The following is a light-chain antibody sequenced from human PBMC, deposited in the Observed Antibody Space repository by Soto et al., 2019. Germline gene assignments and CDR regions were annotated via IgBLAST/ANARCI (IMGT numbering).Light chain of an antibody. CDR3: QQRSNWPLT. J-gene: IGKJ4*01. CDR2: DAS. Sequence: EIVLTQSPATLSLSPGERAALSCRASQSVSSHLAWYQQKPGQAPRLLIYDASNRATGIPARFSGSGSGTEFTLIISRLEPEDLAVYYCQQRSNWPLTFGGGTKVEIK. V-gene: IGKV3-11*01. CDR1: QSVSSH.